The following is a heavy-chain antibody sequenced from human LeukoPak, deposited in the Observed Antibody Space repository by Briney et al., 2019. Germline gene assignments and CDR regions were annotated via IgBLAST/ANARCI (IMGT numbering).Heavy chain of an antibody. CDR1: GYTFTSYD. D-gene: IGHD3-3*01. CDR2: MNPNSGNT. V-gene: IGHV1-8*01. Sequence: GASVTVSFKASGYTFTSYDINWVRQAPGQGLEWMGWMNPNSGNTGYAQKFQGRVTMTRNTSISTAYMELSSLRSEDTAVYYCARVSSPLSYYDFWSGYYENWFDPWGQGTLVTVSS. CDR3: ARVSSPLSYYDFWSGYYENWFDP. J-gene: IGHJ5*02.